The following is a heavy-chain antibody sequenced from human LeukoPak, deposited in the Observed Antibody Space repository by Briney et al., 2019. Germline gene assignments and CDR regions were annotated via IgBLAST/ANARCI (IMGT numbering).Heavy chain of an antibody. Sequence: SETLSLTCSVSGGSISSYYWSWIRPPPGKGLEWIGYIYYSGSINYNPSLKSRVTISVDTSKNQFSLKLSSVTAADTAVYYCARHARWGDGYNSYDYWGQGTLVTVSS. V-gene: IGHV4-59*08. J-gene: IGHJ4*02. CDR3: ARHARWGDGYNSYDY. CDR2: IYYSGSI. D-gene: IGHD5-24*01. CDR1: GGSISSYY.